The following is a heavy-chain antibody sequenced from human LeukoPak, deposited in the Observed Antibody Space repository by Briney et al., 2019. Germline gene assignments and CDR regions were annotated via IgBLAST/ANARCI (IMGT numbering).Heavy chain of an antibody. CDR2: MSHDGNKR. V-gene: IGHV3-30*18. CDR3: AKDLGYHLLARYFDY. J-gene: IGHJ4*01. D-gene: IGHD2-2*01. Sequence: PGRSLRLSCAASGFTFTSYALHWVRQAPGKRLEWVAAMSHDGNKRYYADSVKGRFDISRDTSKSTLYLQMNSLRAEDTAIYYCAKDLGYHLLARYFDYWGHGSLVTVSS. CDR1: GFTFTSYA.